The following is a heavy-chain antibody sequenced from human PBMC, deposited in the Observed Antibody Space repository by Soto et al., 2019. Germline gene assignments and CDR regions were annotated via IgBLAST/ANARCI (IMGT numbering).Heavy chain of an antibody. Sequence: SETLSLTCNVSGVSIDRSNYYWDWLRPPPGKGLEWIGTTYYNGNAYYNPSLKSRVSMSVDTSKNQFSLKLVSVTAADTAVYYCARHFVAVVIKGWGYWGQGTLVTVSS. V-gene: IGHV4-39*01. CDR3: ARHFVAVVIKGWGY. D-gene: IGHD3-10*01. J-gene: IGHJ4*02. CDR2: TYYNGNA. CDR1: GVSIDRSNYY.